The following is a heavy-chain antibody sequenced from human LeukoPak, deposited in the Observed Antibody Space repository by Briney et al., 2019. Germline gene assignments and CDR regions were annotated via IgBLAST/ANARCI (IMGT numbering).Heavy chain of an antibody. CDR1: GYTFTSYY. CDR3: ARRVIGYNYVIWFDP. D-gene: IGHD5-24*01. J-gene: IGHJ5*02. Sequence: GASVKVSCKASGYTFTSYYMHWVRQAPGQGLEWMGIINPSGGSTSYAQKFQGRVTMTRDTSTSTVYMELSSLRSEDTAVYYCARRVIGYNYVIWFDPWGQGTLVTVSS. V-gene: IGHV1-46*01. CDR2: INPSGGST.